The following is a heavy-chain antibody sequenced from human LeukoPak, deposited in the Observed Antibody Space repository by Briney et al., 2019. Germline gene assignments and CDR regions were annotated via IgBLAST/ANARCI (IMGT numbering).Heavy chain of an antibody. CDR1: GYTFTSYA. V-gene: IGHV1-3*03. CDR3: ARGDYYGSGSYSEYYYYMDV. CDR2: INAGNGNT. J-gene: IGHJ6*03. Sequence: GASVKVSCKASGYTFTSYAMHWVRQAPGQRLEWMGWINAGNGNTKYLQEFQGRVTITRDTSASTAYMELSSLRSEDMAVYYCARGDYYGSGSYSEYYYYMDVWGKGTTVTVSS. D-gene: IGHD3-10*01.